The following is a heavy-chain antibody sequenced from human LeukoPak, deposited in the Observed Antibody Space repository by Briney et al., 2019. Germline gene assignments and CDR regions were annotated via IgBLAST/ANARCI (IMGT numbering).Heavy chain of an antibody. V-gene: IGHV3-33*01. CDR1: GFSFGSYA. Sequence: GGSLRLSCAASGFSFGSYAMDWVRQAPGKGLEWLADIWYDGSGRYYADSVKGRFTISRDNSKNTLSLQMDSLRAEDTAVYYCARDYCGGDCQGLDYWGQGALVTVSS. D-gene: IGHD2-21*02. CDR2: IWYDGSGR. CDR3: ARDYCGGDCQGLDY. J-gene: IGHJ4*02.